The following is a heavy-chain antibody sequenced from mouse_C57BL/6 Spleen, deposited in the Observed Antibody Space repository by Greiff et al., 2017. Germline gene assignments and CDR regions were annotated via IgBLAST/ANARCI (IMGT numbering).Heavy chain of an antibody. V-gene: IGHV1-76*01. J-gene: IGHJ1*03. D-gene: IGHD2-5*01. CDR3: ARSESNYVWYFDV. Sequence: VQLQQSGAELVRPGASVKLSCKASGYTFTDYYINWVKQRPGQGLEWIARIYPGSGNTYYNEKFKGKATLTAEKSSSTAYMQLSSLTSEDSAVYFCARSESNYVWYFDVWGTGTTVTVSS. CDR1: GYTFTDYY. CDR2: IYPGSGNT.